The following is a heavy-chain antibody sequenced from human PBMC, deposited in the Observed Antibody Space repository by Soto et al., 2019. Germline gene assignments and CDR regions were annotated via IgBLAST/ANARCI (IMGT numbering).Heavy chain of an antibody. D-gene: IGHD1-26*01. CDR2: ISAYNGNT. CDR3: ARDDESGRYSGY. J-gene: IGHJ4*02. Sequence: GASVKVSYKASGYTFSSYGINWVRQAPGQGLEWMGWISAYNGNTNYAQKLQGRVTMTTDTSTSTVYMELRSLRSDDTAVYYCARDDESGRYSGYWGQRTMVTVSS. V-gene: IGHV1-18*01. CDR1: GYTFSSYG.